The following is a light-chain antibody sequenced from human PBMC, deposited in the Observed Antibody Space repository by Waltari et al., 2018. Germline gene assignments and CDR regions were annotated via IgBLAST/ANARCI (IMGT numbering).Light chain of an antibody. CDR3: QQYYSTPFEYT. J-gene: IGKJ2*01. Sequence: DIVMTQSPDSLAVSLGERATINCKSSQSVLYSSNNKNYLAWYQQKPGQPPKLLIYWASTRESGVPDRFSGSGSGTDFTLTISSLQAEDVAVYYCQQYYSTPFEYTFGQGTKLEIK. CDR2: WAS. CDR1: QSVLYSSNNKNY. V-gene: IGKV4-1*01.